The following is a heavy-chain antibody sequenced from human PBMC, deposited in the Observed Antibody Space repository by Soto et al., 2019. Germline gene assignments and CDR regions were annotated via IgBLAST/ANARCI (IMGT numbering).Heavy chain of an antibody. J-gene: IGHJ5*02. CDR1: GYTFTTYG. CDR3: ARDLYCSSTSCYEPEAFWFDP. Sequence: GASVKVSCKTSGYTFTTYGLIWVRQAPGQGLELMGWINANSGGTNYAQRFQGWVTMTRDTSTSTAYMELSRLRSDDTAVYYCARDLYCSSTSCYEPEAFWFDPWGQGTLVTVSS. V-gene: IGHV1-18*01. D-gene: IGHD2-2*01. CDR2: INANSGGT.